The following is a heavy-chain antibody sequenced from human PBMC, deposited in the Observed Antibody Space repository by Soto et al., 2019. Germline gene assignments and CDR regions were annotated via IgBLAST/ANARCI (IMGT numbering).Heavy chain of an antibody. J-gene: IGHJ5*02. Sequence: SETLSLTCAVSGGSISSGGYSWSWIRQPPGKGLEWIGYIYHSGSTYYNPSLKSRVTISVDTSKNQFSLKLSSVTAADTAVYYCARLGVPAATPAWFDPWGQGTQVTVSS. V-gene: IGHV4-30-2*01. D-gene: IGHD2-2*01. CDR1: GGSISSGGYS. CDR2: IYHSGST. CDR3: ARLGVPAATPAWFDP.